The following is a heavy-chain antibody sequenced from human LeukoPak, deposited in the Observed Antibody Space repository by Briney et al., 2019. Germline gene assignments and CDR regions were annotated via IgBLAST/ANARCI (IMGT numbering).Heavy chain of an antibody. CDR2: IYYSGST. J-gene: IGHJ3*02. V-gene: IGHV4-59*12. CDR1: GGSISSYY. Sequence: KPSETLSLTCTVSGGSISSYYWSWIRQPPGKGLEWIGYIYYSGSTNYNPSLKSRVTISVDTSKNQFSLKLSSVTAADTAVYYCARGPPLYNWNDHTGAFDIWGQGTMVTVSS. CDR3: ARGPPLYNWNDHTGAFDI. D-gene: IGHD1-20*01.